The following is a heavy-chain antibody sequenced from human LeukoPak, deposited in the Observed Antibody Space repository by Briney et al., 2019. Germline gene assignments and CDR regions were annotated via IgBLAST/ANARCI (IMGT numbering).Heavy chain of an antibody. J-gene: IGHJ3*02. CDR3: ARDLGPTVYYYDSSGYPGAFDI. Sequence: SETLSLTCTVSGGSISSYYWSWIRQPPGKGLEWIGYIYYSGSTNYNPSLKSRVPISVDTSKNQFSLKLSSVTAADTAVYYCARDLGPTVYYYDSSGYPGAFDIWGQGTMVTVSS. D-gene: IGHD3-22*01. CDR1: GGSISSYY. CDR2: IYYSGST. V-gene: IGHV4-59*01.